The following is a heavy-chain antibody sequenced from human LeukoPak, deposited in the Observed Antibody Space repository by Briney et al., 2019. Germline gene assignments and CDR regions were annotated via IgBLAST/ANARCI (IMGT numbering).Heavy chain of an antibody. D-gene: IGHD2/OR15-2a*01. CDR2: VSSNVNKM. Sequence: GGSLRLSCAASGFTFSSHTMNWVRQAPGKGLEWVACVSSNVNKMYYAESVRGRFTVSRDNARNSLSLQMDSLRAEDTAVYYCTRELLSLHQGLDSWGQGTLVTVSS. CDR1: GFTFSSHT. V-gene: IGHV3-21*06. J-gene: IGHJ5*01. CDR3: TRELLSLHQGLDS.